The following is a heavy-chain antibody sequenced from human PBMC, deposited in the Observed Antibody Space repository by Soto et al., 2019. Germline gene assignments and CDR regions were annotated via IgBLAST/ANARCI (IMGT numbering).Heavy chain of an antibody. D-gene: IGHD3-10*01. J-gene: IGHJ4*01. CDR2: FYYTGIT. CDR1: GVTLINYC. V-gene: IGHV4-59*08. Sequence: SETLSLTCPVAGVTLINYCWISIRPPPGKGLEWIGYFYYTGITNYNPSLKSRISMSVDTSKNQFSLKLSSVTAADTAVYYCARHVVESLSFGERVYHFDYWGHGTLVTVSS. CDR3: ARHVVESLSFGERVYHFDY.